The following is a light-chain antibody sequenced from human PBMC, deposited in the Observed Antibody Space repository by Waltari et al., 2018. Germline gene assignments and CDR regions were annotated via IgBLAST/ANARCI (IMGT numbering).Light chain of an antibody. CDR3: HQRSNWPIT. V-gene: IGKV3-11*01. J-gene: IGKJ5*01. CDR1: QSVGTY. Sequence: EIVLTQSPATLSLSPGERATPSCRASQSVGTYLGWYQQKPGQTPRLVIYDASNMATGIPARFSGSGSGTDFTLTISSLEPEDFAVYYCHQRSNWPITFGQGTRLEIK. CDR2: DAS.